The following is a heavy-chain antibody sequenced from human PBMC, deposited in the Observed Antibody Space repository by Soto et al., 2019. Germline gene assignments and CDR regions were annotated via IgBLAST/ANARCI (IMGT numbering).Heavy chain of an antibody. CDR3: ARVFIAVAGMRYNWFDP. J-gene: IGHJ5*02. Sequence: ESLKISCKGSGYSFTSYWIGWVRQMPGKGLEWMGITYPGDSDTRYSPSFQGQVTISADKSISTAYLQWSSLKASDTAMYYCARVFIAVAGMRYNWFDPWGQGTLVTVSS. CDR2: TYPGDSDT. D-gene: IGHD6-19*01. V-gene: IGHV5-51*01. CDR1: GYSFTSYW.